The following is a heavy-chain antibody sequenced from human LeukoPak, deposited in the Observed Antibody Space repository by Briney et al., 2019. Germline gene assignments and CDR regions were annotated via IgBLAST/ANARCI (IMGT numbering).Heavy chain of an antibody. CDR1: GFTFSSYA. D-gene: IGHD3-22*01. CDR3: ARSPYYYDSSGYYYLRDY. CDR2: ISGSGGST. V-gene: IGHV3-23*01. Sequence: PGGSLRLSCAASGFTFSSYAMSWVRQAPGKGLEWVSAISGSGGSTYYADSVKGRFTISRDNSKNTLYLQMNSLRAEDTAVYYCARSPYYYDSSGYYYLRDYWGQGTLVTVSS. J-gene: IGHJ4*02.